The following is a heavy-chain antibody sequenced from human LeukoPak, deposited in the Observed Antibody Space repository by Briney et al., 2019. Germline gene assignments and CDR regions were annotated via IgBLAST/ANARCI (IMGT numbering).Heavy chain of an antibody. CDR1: GFTFSSYA. J-gene: IGHJ3*02. V-gene: IGHV3-30-3*01. CDR2: ISYDGSNK. Sequence: PGRSLRLSCAASGFTFSSYAMHWVRQAPGKGLEWVAVISYDGSNKYYADSVKGRFTISRDNSKNTLYLQMNSLRAEDTAVYYCARGHDAFDTWGQGTMVTVSS. CDR3: ARGHDAFDT.